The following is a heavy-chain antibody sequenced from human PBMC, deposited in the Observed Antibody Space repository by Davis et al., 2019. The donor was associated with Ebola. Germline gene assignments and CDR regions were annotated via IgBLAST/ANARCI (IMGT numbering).Heavy chain of an antibody. CDR3: AREVVVGGYYYYYMDV. J-gene: IGHJ6*03. CDR2: ISSSSSTI. V-gene: IGHV3-48*02. Sequence: GGSLRPSCAASGFTFSSYSMNWVRQAPGKGLEWVSYISSSSSTIYYADSVKGRFTISRDNAKNSLYLQMNSLRDEDTAVYYCAREVVVGGYYYYYMDVWGKGTTVTVSS. CDR1: GFTFSSYS. D-gene: IGHD3-22*01.